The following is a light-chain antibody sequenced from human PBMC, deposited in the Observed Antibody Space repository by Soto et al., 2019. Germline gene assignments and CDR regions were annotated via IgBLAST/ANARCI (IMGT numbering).Light chain of an antibody. CDR3: QQYIHWPPLT. V-gene: IGKV3-15*01. Sequence: EIVLTQSPATLSVSPGERATLSCSASQSVSSNLAWYQQKPGQGPRLLIFGASTRATDIPARFSGSGSGTEFTLTISSLQSEDFAVYYCQQYIHWPPLTFGGGTKVEIK. CDR2: GAS. J-gene: IGKJ4*01. CDR1: QSVSSN.